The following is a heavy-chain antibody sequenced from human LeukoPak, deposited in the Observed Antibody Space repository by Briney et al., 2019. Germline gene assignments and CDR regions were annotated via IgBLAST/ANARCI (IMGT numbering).Heavy chain of an antibody. D-gene: IGHD6-6*01. CDR2: IRYDGSNK. CDR3: AKGGRAARSYFDY. Sequence: PGGSLRLSCAASGFTFSSYGMHWVRQAPGKGLEWVAFIRYDGSNKYYADSVKGRFTISRDNSKNTLYLQMNSLRAEDTAVYYCAKGGRAARSYFDYWGQGTLVTVSS. J-gene: IGHJ4*02. CDR1: GFTFSSYG. V-gene: IGHV3-30*02.